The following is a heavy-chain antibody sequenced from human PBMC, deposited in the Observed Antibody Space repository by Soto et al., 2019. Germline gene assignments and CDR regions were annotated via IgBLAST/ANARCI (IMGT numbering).Heavy chain of an antibody. V-gene: IGHV1-69*13. Sequence: ASVKVSCKASGGTFSSYAISWVRQAPGQGLEWMGGIIPIFGTANYAQKFQGRVTITADESTSTAYMELSSLRSEDTAVYYCARDDHSSGYYYGTEYFQHWGQGTLVTVSS. CDR3: ARDDHSSGYYYGTEYFQH. CDR1: GGTFSSYA. D-gene: IGHD3-22*01. CDR2: IIPIFGTA. J-gene: IGHJ1*01.